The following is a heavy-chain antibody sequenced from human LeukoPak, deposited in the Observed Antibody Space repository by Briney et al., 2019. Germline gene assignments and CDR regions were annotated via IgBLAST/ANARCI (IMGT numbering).Heavy chain of an antibody. CDR1: GGSFSGYY. J-gene: IGHJ2*01. CDR2: INHSGST. Sequence: SETLSLTCAVYGGSFSGYYWSWIRQPPGKGLEWIGEINHSGSTNYNPSLKSRVTISVDTSKNQFSLKLSSVTAADTAVCYCARHLHSSGYSHWYFDLWGRGTLVTVSS. CDR3: ARHLHSSGYSHWYFDL. V-gene: IGHV4-34*01. D-gene: IGHD3-22*01.